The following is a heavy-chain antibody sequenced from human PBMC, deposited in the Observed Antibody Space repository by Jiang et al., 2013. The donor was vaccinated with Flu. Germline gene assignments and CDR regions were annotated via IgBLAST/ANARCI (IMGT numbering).Heavy chain of an antibody. CDR2: INPSSGGT. CDR1: GYIFTGYY. Sequence: SGAEVKKPGASVKVSCKASGYIFTGYYLHWVRQAPGQGLEWMGWINPSSGGTTYPQKFQGRVTMTRDTSISTTYMELSRLRSDDTAVYYCARGDIQMAPVWYYGLDVWGQGTPVTVSS. CDR3: ARGDIQMAPVWYYGLDV. V-gene: IGHV1-2*02. J-gene: IGHJ6*02. D-gene: IGHD5-24*01.